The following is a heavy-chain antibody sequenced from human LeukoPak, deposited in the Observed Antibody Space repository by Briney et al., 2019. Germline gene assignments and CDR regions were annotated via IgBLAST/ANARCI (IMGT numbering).Heavy chain of an antibody. CDR1: GFTVSSNY. D-gene: IGHD6-13*01. CDR3: ASGGGQQLVLGIEYFDY. J-gene: IGHJ4*02. CDR2: IYSGGST. Sequence: AGGSLRLSCAASGFTVSSNYMSWVRQAPGKGLEWVSVIYSGGSTYYADSVKGRFTISRDNSKNTLYLQMNSLRAEDTAVYYCASGGGQQLVLGIEYFDYWGQGTLVTVSS. V-gene: IGHV3-66*01.